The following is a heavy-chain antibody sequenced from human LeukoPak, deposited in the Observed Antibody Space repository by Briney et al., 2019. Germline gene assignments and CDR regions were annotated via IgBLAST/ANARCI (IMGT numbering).Heavy chain of an antibody. D-gene: IGHD4-11*01. CDR2: ISGSGGST. V-gene: IGHV3-23*01. CDR1: GFTFSNAW. Sequence: GGSLRLSCAASGFTFSNAWMSWVRQAPGKGLEWVSAISGSGGSTYYADSVKGRFTISRDNSKNTLYLQMNSLRAEDTAVYYCAKAITVTTRALSYWGQGTLVTVPS. J-gene: IGHJ4*02. CDR3: AKAITVTTRALSY.